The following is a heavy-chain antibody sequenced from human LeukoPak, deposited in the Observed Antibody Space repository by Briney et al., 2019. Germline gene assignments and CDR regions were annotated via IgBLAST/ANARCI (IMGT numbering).Heavy chain of an antibody. D-gene: IGHD3-3*01. CDR1: GGSISSHY. CDR2: ICCSGST. V-gene: IGHV4-59*11. J-gene: IGHJ5*02. Sequence: SETLSLTCTVSGGSISSHYWSWIRQPPGKGLEWRGYICCSGSTNYNPSLKSRVTISVDTSKNHFSLKLSSMTAADTAVYYCARGATYYDFWSGYYSWFDPWGQGTLVTVSS. CDR3: ARGATYYDFWSGYYSWFDP.